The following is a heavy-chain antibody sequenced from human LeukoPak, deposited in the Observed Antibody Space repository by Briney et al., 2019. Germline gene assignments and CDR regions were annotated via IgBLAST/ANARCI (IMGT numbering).Heavy chain of an antibody. Sequence: GSLSLSCAASGFTFSDYYISWIRQARRQGRGWVAYISSSGSTIYYADSVKGRFTISRDNSKNTLYLQMNSLRAEDTAVYYCARILDSAWGELGYWGQGTLVTVSS. CDR3: ARILDSAWGELGY. V-gene: IGHV3-11*04. J-gene: IGHJ4*02. CDR2: ISSSGSTI. CDR1: GFTFSDYY. D-gene: IGHD6-19*01.